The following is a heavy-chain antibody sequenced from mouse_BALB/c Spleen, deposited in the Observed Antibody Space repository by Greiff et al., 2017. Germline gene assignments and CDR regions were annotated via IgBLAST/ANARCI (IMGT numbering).Heavy chain of an antibody. CDR2: ISYSGST. CDR3: ARGPGDYYAMDY. CDR1: GYSITSDYA. J-gene: IGHJ4*01. V-gene: IGHV3-2*02. Sequence: EVKLVESGPGLVKPSQSLSLTCTVTGYSITSDYAWNWIRQFPGNKLEWMGYISYSGSTSYNPSLKSRISITRDTSKNQFFLQLNSVTTEDTATYYCARGPGDYYAMDYWGQGTSVTVSS.